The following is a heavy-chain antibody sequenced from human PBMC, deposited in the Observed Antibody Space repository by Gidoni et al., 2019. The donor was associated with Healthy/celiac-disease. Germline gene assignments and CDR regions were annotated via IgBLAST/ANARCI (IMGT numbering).Heavy chain of an antibody. J-gene: IGHJ3*02. Sequence: QVQLVQSGAEVKKPGSSVKVSCKASGGTFSSYTISWVRQAPGQGLEWMGRIIPILGIANYAQKFQGRVTITADKSTSTAYMELSSLRSEDTAVYYCAQTLQQSNWPDAFDIWGQGTMVTVSS. CDR2: IIPILGIA. CDR1: GGTFSSYT. CDR3: AQTLQQSNWPDAFDI. V-gene: IGHV1-69*02. D-gene: IGHD1-1*01.